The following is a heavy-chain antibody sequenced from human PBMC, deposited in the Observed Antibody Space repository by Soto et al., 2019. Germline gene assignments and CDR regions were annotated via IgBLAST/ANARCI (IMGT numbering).Heavy chain of an antibody. Sequence: GGSLRLSCAASGFTFSSYAMSWVRQAPGKGLEWVSAISGSGGSTYYADSVKGRFTISRDNSKNTLYLQMNSLRAEDTAVYYCAKGVTIAAAVEYYFEYWGQGTLVTVSS. V-gene: IGHV3-23*01. CDR1: GFTFSSYA. J-gene: IGHJ4*02. CDR2: ISGSGGST. D-gene: IGHD6-13*01. CDR3: AKGVTIAAAVEYYFEY.